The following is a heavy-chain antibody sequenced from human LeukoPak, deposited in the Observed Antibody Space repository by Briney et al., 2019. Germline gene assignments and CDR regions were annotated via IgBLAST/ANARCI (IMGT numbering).Heavy chain of an antibody. CDR2: IYYSGST. CDR3: ARRGGQYYDILTGYYAFDI. J-gene: IGHJ3*02. D-gene: IGHD3-9*01. V-gene: IGHV4-39*01. Sequence: SETLSLTCSVSGGSISGSSYCWGWIRQPPGKGLEWIGSIYYSGSTYYNPSLKSRVTISVDTSKNQFSLKLSSVTAADTAVYYCARRGGQYYDILTGYYAFDIWGQGTMVTVSS. CDR1: GGSISGSSYC.